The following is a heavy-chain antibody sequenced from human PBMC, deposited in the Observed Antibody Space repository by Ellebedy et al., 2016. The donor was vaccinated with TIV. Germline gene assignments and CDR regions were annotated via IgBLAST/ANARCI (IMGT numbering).Heavy chain of an antibody. J-gene: IGHJ2*01. D-gene: IGHD2-15*01. CDR1: GYTFSSYF. Sequence: AASVKVSCKASGYTFSSYFMHWVRQAPGQGLEWMGIINPSDGSATYAQNFQDRVTMTSDTSTSTVYMELTGLRSEDTAKYYCARDRLWGYWFLDHWGRGTLVSVSS. CDR3: ARDRLWGYWFLDH. CDR2: INPSDGSA. V-gene: IGHV1-46*01.